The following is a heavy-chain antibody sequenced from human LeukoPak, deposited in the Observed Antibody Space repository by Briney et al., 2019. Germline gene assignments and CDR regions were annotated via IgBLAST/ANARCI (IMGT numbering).Heavy chain of an antibody. D-gene: IGHD6-13*01. CDR3: AREGIAAAAFDY. CDR2: IFYSGST. CDR1: GGSISTYY. V-gene: IGHV4-59*01. J-gene: IGHJ4*02. Sequence: PSETLSLTCTVSGGSISTYYWTWIRQPPGKGLEWIGYIFYSGSTNYNPSLKSRVTISVDTSKNHFSLQLSSVTAADTAVYYCAREGIAAAAFDYWGQGTLATVSA.